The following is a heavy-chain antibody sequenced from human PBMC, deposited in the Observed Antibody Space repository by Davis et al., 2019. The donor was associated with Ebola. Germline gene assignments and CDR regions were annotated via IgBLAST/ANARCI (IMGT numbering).Heavy chain of an antibody. CDR3: ARGWDIVLLPATMAAAFDI. V-gene: IGHV3-30*04. CDR2: ISYDGSKK. J-gene: IGHJ3*02. CDR1: GFFFSTYA. Sequence: PGGSLRLSCVGSGFFFSTYAMHWVRQAPGKGLEWVAVISYDGSKKYYADSVKGRFTISRDNSKNTLYLQMNSMRAEDTAVYYCARGWDIVLLPATMAAAFDIWGQGTMVTVSS. D-gene: IGHD2-2*01.